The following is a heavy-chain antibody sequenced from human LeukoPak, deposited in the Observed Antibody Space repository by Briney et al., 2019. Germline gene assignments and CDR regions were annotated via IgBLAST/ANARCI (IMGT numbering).Heavy chain of an antibody. Sequence: ASVKVSCKASGYTFISYGISWVRQAPGQGLEWMGGIIPIFGTANYAQKFQGRVTITADESTSTAYMELSSLRSEDTAVYYCAINYDSSYWGQGTLVTVSS. V-gene: IGHV1-69*13. CDR2: IIPIFGTA. D-gene: IGHD3-22*01. CDR3: AINYDSSY. J-gene: IGHJ4*02. CDR1: GYTFISYG.